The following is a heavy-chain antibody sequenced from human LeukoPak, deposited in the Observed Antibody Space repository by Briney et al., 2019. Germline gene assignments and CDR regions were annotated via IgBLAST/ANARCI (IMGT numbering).Heavy chain of an antibody. Sequence: GGSLRLSCAASGFTFSSYSMNWVRQAPGKGLEWVSSISSSSSYIYYADSVKGRFTISRDDAKNSLYLQMNGLRAEDTAVYYCARDHQYYYDSRGSLDAFDIWGQGTMVTVSS. CDR1: GFTFSSYS. J-gene: IGHJ3*02. CDR3: ARDHQYYYDSRGSLDAFDI. CDR2: ISSSSSYI. V-gene: IGHV3-21*01. D-gene: IGHD3-22*01.